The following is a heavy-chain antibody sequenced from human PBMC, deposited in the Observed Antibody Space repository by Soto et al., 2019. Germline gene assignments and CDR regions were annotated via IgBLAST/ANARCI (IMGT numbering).Heavy chain of an antibody. Sequence: PGGSLRLSCAASRFTFSNAWMSWVRQAPGKGLEWVGRIKSKTDGGTTDYAAPVKGRFTISRDDSKNTLYLQMNSLKTEDTAVYYCTTDPRDCSSTSCYAHYYYMDVWGKGTTVTVSS. J-gene: IGHJ6*03. CDR3: TTDPRDCSSTSCYAHYYYMDV. D-gene: IGHD2-2*01. V-gene: IGHV3-15*01. CDR1: RFTFSNAW. CDR2: IKSKTDGGTT.